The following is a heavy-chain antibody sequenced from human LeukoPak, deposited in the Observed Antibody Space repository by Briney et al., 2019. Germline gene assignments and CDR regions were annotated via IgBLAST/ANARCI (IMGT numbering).Heavy chain of an antibody. CDR1: GFTFSSYS. J-gene: IGHJ1*01. CDR3: ARGIWRFLGPAEAEYFQH. Sequence: PGGSLRLSCAASGFTFSSYSMNWVRQPPGKGLEWVSAISSGTSYIYYGDSVKGRFTISRDNAKNSLYLQMNSLRAEDTAVYYCARGIWRFLGPAEAEYFQHWGQGTLVTVSS. CDR2: ISSGTSYI. D-gene: IGHD3-3*01. V-gene: IGHV3-21*01.